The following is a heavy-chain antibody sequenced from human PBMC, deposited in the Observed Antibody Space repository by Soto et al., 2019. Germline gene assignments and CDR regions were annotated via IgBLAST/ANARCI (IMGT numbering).Heavy chain of an antibody. Sequence: QVQLQQWGAGLLKPSETLSLTCAVFGGSVNSGNYYWSWIRQPPGKGLEWIGEMSHSGGTHFNPSLQCRVTISVDTSKNQFSLKMRSVTAADTALYYCARVERGTATTVVDAFDIWGPGTMVTVSS. J-gene: IGHJ3*02. D-gene: IGHD1-1*01. V-gene: IGHV4-34*01. CDR3: ARVERGTATTVVDAFDI. CDR2: MSHSGGT. CDR1: GGSVNSGNYY.